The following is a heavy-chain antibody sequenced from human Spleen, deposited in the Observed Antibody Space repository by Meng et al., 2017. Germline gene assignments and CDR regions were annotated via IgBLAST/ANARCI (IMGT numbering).Heavy chain of an antibody. J-gene: IGHJ4*02. CDR2: ISGSGGST. CDR3: AKDPGYSYGYPAGEGY. CDR1: GFTFSSYA. Sequence: GGSLRLSCAASGFTFSSYAMSWVRQAPGKGLEWVSAISGSGGSTYYADSVKGRFTISRDNSKNTLYLQMNSLRAEDTAVYYCAKDPGYSYGYPAGEGYWGQGTLVTVSS. V-gene: IGHV3-23*01. D-gene: IGHD5-18*01.